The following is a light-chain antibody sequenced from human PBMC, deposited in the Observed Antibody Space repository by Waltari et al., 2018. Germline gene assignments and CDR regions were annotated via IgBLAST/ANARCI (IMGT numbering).Light chain of an antibody. CDR2: WAS. Sequence: DIVMTQSPDSLAVSLGGRATINCKSSQSVLFTSNSKNYLAWYQQKPGQPPTLLIYWASTRASGVPDRFSGSGSGTDFTLTISSLQAEDVAVYYCQHYYTPSYTFGQGTKLEIK. J-gene: IGKJ2*01. V-gene: IGKV4-1*01. CDR1: QSVLFTSNSKNY. CDR3: QHYYTPSYT.